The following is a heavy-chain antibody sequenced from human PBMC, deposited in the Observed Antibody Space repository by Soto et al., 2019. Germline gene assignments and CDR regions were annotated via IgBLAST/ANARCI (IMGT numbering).Heavy chain of an antibody. CDR2: MNPNSGNA. V-gene: IGHV1-8*01. J-gene: IGHJ5*02. D-gene: IGHD4-4*01. Sequence: QVQLVQSGAEVRKPGASVRVSCKATGYSFTRHDINWLRQAAGQGLEWMGWMNPNSGNAVYAQKFQGRVTMTRNTSITTAEIEVTSLKSEDTAVYFCARGAYNDYSHWFDPWGQGTLVTVSS. CDR3: ARGAYNDYSHWFDP. CDR1: GYSFTRHD.